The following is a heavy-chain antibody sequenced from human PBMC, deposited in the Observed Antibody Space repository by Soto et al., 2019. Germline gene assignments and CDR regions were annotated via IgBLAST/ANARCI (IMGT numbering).Heavy chain of an antibody. J-gene: IGHJ5*02. D-gene: IGHD2-21*02. V-gene: IGHV3-53*01. CDR2: IFGGDNT. CDR3: APGLTLPVRPSFDT. CDR1: GFTVSGNY. Sequence: GGSLRLSCAASGFTVSGNYITWVRQAPGKGLEWVSVIFGGDNTYYSDSVKGRFAISRDNSKNTVYLQMNRLRGDDTAVYFCAPGLTLPVRPSFDTWGQGTMVTVSS.